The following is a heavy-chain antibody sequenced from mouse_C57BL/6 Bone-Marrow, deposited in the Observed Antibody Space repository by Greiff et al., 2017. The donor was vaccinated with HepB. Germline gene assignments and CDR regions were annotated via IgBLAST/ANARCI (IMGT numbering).Heavy chain of an antibody. Sequence: EVKLMESGGGLVKPGGSLKLSCAASGFTFSSYAMSWVRQTPEKRLEWVATISDGGSYTYYPDNVKGRFTISRDNAKNNLYLQMNHLKSEDTAMYYCARPIPAWFAYWGQGTLVTVSA. CDR2: ISDGGSYT. J-gene: IGHJ3*01. D-gene: IGHD2-12*01. V-gene: IGHV5-4*03. CDR1: GFTFSSYA. CDR3: ARPIPAWFAY.